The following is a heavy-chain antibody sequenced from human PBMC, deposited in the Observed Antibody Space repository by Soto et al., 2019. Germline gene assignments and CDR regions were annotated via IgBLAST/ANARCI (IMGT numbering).Heavy chain of an antibody. CDR3: AADLAPTDPYNWFEP. CDR2: IRNKTNNYAT. D-gene: IGHD1-1*01. J-gene: IGHJ5*02. V-gene: IGHV3-73*01. Sequence: PGGSLRLSCAASGFPFSDSAMHWVRQASGKGLEWVGRIRNKTNNYATAYIASVKGRFTISRDDSKNTVYLQMNSLRSEDTAVYYCAADLAPTDPYNWFEPWGQGTLVTVSS. CDR1: GFPFSDSA.